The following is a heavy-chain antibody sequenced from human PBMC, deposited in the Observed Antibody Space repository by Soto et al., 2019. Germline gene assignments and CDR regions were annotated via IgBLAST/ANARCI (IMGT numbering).Heavy chain of an antibody. Sequence: ASVKVSCKASGYTFTSYAMHWVRQAPGQRLEWMGWINAGNGNTKYSQKFQGRVTIIRDTSASTAYMELSSLRSEDTAVYYCAREARRGQQLVFGYWGQGTLVTVSS. CDR3: AREARRGQQLVFGY. D-gene: IGHD6-13*01. V-gene: IGHV1-3*01. CDR2: INAGNGNT. J-gene: IGHJ4*02. CDR1: GYTFTSYA.